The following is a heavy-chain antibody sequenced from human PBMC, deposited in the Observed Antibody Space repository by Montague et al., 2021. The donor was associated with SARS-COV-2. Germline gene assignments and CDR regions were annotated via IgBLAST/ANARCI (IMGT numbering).Heavy chain of an antibody. CDR2: IYTSGST. CDR3: AREWVYYDILTGYRNWFDP. CDR1: GGSISSGSYY. D-gene: IGHD3-9*01. V-gene: IGHV4-61*02. J-gene: IGHJ5*02. Sequence: TLSLTSTLSGGSISSGSYYWSWIRQPAGKGLEWIGRIYTSGSTNYNPSLKSRVTISVDTSKNQFSLKLSSVTATDTAVYYCAREWVYYDILTGYRNWFDPWGQGTLVTVSS.